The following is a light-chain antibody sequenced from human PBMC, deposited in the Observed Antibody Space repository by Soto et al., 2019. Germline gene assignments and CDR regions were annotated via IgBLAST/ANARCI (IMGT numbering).Light chain of an antibody. J-gene: IGKJ1*01. CDR2: DAS. CDR1: QSISSW. Sequence: DIQMTQSPSTLSASVGDRVTITCRASQSISSWLAWYQQKPGKAPKLLIYDASSLESGVPSRFSGSGSGTEFSLTISSLQPDDSAFYYCQQYNSFWTFGQGTKVDIK. CDR3: QQYNSFWT. V-gene: IGKV1-5*01.